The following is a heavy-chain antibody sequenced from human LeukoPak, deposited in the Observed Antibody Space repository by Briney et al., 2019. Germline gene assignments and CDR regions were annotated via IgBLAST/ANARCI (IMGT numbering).Heavy chain of an antibody. CDR1: GFTVSSNS. CDR3: ARDSSYFDY. Sequence: PGGSLRLSCTVSGFTVSSNSMNWVRQAPGKGLEWVSCISSSSSSIYYADSVKGRFTIPRDNSKNTLYLQMNSLRAEDTAVYYCARDSSYFDYWGQGTLVTVSS. CDR2: ISSSSSSI. V-gene: IGHV3-21*01. D-gene: IGHD2-2*01. J-gene: IGHJ4*02.